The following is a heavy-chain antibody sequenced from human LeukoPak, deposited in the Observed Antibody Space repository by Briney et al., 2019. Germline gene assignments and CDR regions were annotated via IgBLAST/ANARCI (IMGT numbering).Heavy chain of an antibody. D-gene: IGHD3-22*01. CDR1: GFIFSNYW. Sequence: GGSLRLSCEASGFIFSNYWMSWVRQAPGKGPEWLTNINEDGSEKYYADSVMGRFTISRDNARNSLYLQMNSLRAEDTAVYYCARGRFSYDNTGYSSFYYWGQGTLVTVSS. CDR2: INEDGSEK. V-gene: IGHV3-7*01. CDR3: ARGRFSYDNTGYSSFYY. J-gene: IGHJ4*02.